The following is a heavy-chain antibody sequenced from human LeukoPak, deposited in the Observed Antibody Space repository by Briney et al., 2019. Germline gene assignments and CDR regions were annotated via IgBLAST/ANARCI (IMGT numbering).Heavy chain of an antibody. V-gene: IGHV4-59*08. D-gene: IGHD3-16*02. Sequence: KPSETLSLTCTVSGGSIGTFYWSWIRQSPGKGLEWIGYIYVTGTRYNPYLQSRVTISVDRSRNQFFLKLGSVTAADTAVYYCARHIGGGIEDMDVWGKGTKVIVSS. CDR3: ARHIGGGIEDMDV. J-gene: IGHJ6*03. CDR1: GGSIGTFY. CDR2: IYVTGT.